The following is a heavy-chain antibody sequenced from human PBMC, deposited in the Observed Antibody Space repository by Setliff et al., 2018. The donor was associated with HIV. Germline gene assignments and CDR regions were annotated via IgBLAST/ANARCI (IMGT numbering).Heavy chain of an antibody. V-gene: IGHV1-46*01. J-gene: IGHJ4*01. Sequence: ASVKVSCKASGYTFTSYPMHWVRQAPGQGLEWMGVINTSGGSAGYAEKFRGRVTMTRDTSTSTVYMDLRNLRSEDTAVYYCARNQGDSSGWYAGDYWGHGTLVTV. CDR3: ARNQGDSSGWYAGDY. CDR1: GYTFTSYP. CDR2: INTSGGSA. D-gene: IGHD6-19*01.